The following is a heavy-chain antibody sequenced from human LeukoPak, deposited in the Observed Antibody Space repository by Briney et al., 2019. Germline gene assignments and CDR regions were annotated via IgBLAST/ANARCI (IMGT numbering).Heavy chain of an antibody. CDR3: ARGYSSSWYGGDDAFDI. CDR2: ISAYNGNT. Sequence: ASVKVSCKASGYTFTSYGISWVRQAPGQGLEWMGWISAYNGNTNYAQKLQGRVTMTTDTSTSTAYMELSRLRSDDTAVYYCARGYSSSWYGGDDAFDIWGQGTMVTVSS. V-gene: IGHV1-18*01. J-gene: IGHJ3*02. D-gene: IGHD6-13*01. CDR1: GYTFTSYG.